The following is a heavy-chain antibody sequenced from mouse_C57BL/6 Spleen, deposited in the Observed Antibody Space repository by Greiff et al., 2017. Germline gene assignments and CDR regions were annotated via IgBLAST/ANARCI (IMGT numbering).Heavy chain of an antibody. V-gene: IGHV1-80*01. J-gene: IGHJ3*01. CDR2: IYPGDGDT. CDR1: GYAFSSCW. D-gene: IGHD2-4*01. Sequence: QVQLQQSGAELVKPGASVKISCKASGYAFSSCWMNWVKQRPGKGLEWIGQIYPGDGDTNYNGKFKGKATLTADKSSSTAYMQLSSLTSEDSAVYFCARMGDYGFAYWGQGTLVTVSA. CDR3: ARMGDYGFAY.